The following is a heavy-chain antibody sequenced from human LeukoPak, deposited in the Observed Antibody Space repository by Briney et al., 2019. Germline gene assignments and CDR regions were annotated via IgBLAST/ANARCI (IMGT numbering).Heavy chain of an antibody. D-gene: IGHD3-16*01. J-gene: IGHJ3*02. CDR1: GYTFTSYG. CDR2: ISAYNGNT. CDR3: AIDLGRDYVWGSCPSFDI. Sequence: GASVKVSCKASGYTFTSYGISWVRQAPGQGLEWMGCISAYNGNTNYAQKLQGRVTMTTDTSTSTAYMELRSLRSDDTAVYYCAIDLGRDYVWGSCPSFDIWGQGTMVTVSS. V-gene: IGHV1-18*01.